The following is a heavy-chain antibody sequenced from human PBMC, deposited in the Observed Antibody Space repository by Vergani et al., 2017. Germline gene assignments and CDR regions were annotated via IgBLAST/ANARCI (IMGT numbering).Heavy chain of an antibody. V-gene: IGHV3-30*02. CDR1: GFTFSSYG. J-gene: IGHJ5*02. Sequence: QVQLVESGGGVVQPGGSLRLSCAASGFTFSSYGMHWVRQAPGKGLEWVAFIRYDGSKKYYADSVKGRFTISRDNSKNTLYLQMNSLRAEDTAVYYCAKDCEYNGSGSYCGSWGQGTLVTVSS. CDR2: IRYDGSKK. CDR3: AKDCEYNGSGSYCGS. D-gene: IGHD3-10*01.